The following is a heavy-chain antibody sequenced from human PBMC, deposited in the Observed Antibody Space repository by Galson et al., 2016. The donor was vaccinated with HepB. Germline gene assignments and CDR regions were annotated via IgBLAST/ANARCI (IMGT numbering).Heavy chain of an antibody. Sequence: SLRLSCAASGFKFSRFAMSWVRQAPEKGPEWVSGVRDNGGTFYADSVKGRFTISRDNSKNTLYLQMNSLRAEDTAIYYCSKEMAEVAKPFFDFWGPGTLIIVSA. CDR2: VRDNGGT. V-gene: IGHV3-23*01. CDR1: GFKFSRFA. CDR3: SKEMAEVAKPFFDF. D-gene: IGHD5-24*01. J-gene: IGHJ4*02.